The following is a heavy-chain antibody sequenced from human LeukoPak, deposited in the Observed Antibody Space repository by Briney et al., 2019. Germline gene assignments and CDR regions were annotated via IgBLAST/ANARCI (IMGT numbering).Heavy chain of an antibody. J-gene: IGHJ4*02. CDR1: GGSISSYY. D-gene: IGHD6-19*01. Sequence: SETLPLTCTVSGGSISSYYWSWIRQPPGKGLEWIGYIYYSGSTDYNPSLKSRVTMSVDASKNQFSLKLNSVTAADTAVYYCARHYNGRYWAYFDYWGQGTLVTVSS. CDR2: IYYSGST. V-gene: IGHV4-59*08. CDR3: ARHYNGRYWAYFDY.